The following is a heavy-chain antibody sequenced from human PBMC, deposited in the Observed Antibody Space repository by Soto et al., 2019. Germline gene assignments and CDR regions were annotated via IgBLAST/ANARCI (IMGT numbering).Heavy chain of an antibody. CDR1: GGSISSSSYY. V-gene: IGHV4-39*01. Sequence: SETLSLTCTVSGGSISSSSYYWGWIRQPPGKGLEWIGSIYYSGSTYYNPSLKSRVTISVDTSKNQFSLKLSSVTAADTAVYYCARSIAVAVDAFDIWGQGTMVTVSS. CDR2: IYYSGST. D-gene: IGHD6-19*01. J-gene: IGHJ3*02. CDR3: ARSIAVAVDAFDI.